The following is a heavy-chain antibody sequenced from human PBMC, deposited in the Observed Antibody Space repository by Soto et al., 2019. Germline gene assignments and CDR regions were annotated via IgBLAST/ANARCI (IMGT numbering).Heavy chain of an antibody. J-gene: IGHJ4*02. V-gene: IGHV4-30-4*01. CDR2: IHYSGRT. CDR1: GGSISGDDYY. Sequence: QVQLQESGPGRLRPSQTLSLACTVSGGSISGDDYYWSWVRQSAGKGLEWIGYIHYSGRTSYNPSLNSRRTLSVDTSTNHFALQLTSLTAADSAVDFCARATPYCGRTTFYPFDYWGQGTLGSVAS. CDR3: ARATPYCGRTTFYPFDY. D-gene: IGHD2-21*01.